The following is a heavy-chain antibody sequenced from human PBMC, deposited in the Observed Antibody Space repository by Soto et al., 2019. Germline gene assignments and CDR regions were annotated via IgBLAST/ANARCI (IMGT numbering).Heavy chain of an antibody. CDR3: ARSLEDYSTNNFYDP. D-gene: IGHD3-3*01. CDR1: GFDFKTYA. Sequence: WGSLRLSCVTSGFDFKTYAMTWIRHIPGKGLQWVSTISQTGGTSYYVDSVRGRFTISRDNSDNVLFLQMDALRIEDTAMYYCARSLEDYSTNNFYDPWGQGTLVTVSS. J-gene: IGHJ1*01. V-gene: IGHV3-23*01. CDR2: ISQTGGTS.